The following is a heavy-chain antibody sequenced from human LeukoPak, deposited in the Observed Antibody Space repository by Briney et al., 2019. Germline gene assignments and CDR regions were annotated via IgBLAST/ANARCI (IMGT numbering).Heavy chain of an antibody. CDR1: GGSFSGYY. D-gene: IGHD3-22*01. Sequence: SETLSLTCAVYGGSFSGYYWSWLRQPPGKGLEWIGEINHSGSTNYNPSLKSRVTISVDTSKNQFSLKLSSVTAADTAVYYCARGRVYYYDSSGYPKLDYWGQGTLVTVSS. V-gene: IGHV4-34*01. CDR2: INHSGST. CDR3: ARGRVYYYDSSGYPKLDY. J-gene: IGHJ4*02.